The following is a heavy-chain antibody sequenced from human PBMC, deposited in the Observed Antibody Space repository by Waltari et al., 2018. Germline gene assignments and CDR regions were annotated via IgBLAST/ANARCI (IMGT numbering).Heavy chain of an antibody. CDR2: ISGSGVST. Sequence: EVQLLESGGDLVQPGGSLRLSCAASGFTFSSYVMSWVRQAPGKGLEWVSGISGSGVSTYYADSVKGRFTISRDNSKNTLYLQMNSLRAEDTAVYYCAKGCSGGTCLNFDYWGQGSLVTVSS. V-gene: IGHV3-23*01. D-gene: IGHD2-15*01. CDR3: AKGCSGGTCLNFDY. CDR1: GFTFSSYV. J-gene: IGHJ4*02.